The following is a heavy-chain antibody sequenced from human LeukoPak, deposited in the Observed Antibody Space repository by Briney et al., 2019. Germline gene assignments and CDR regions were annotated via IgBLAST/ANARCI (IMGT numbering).Heavy chain of an antibody. D-gene: IGHD3-16*01. CDR3: ARGLYDYVWGSDPSFYFDY. CDR2: IYYSGST. CDR1: GGSISSGDYY. J-gene: IGHJ4*02. Sequence: SETLSLTCTVSGGSISSGDYYWSWIRQPPGKGLEWIGYIYYSGSTYYNPSLKSRVTISVDTSKNQFSLKLSSVTAADTAVYYCARGLYDYVWGSDPSFYFDYWGQGTLVTVSS. V-gene: IGHV4-30-4*01.